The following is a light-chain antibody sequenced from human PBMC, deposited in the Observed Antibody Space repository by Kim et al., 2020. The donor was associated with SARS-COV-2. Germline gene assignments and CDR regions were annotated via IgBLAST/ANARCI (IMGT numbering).Light chain of an antibody. CDR3: QAWDNSTMG. CDR2: QDT. V-gene: IGLV3-1*01. Sequence: SYELTQPPSVSVSPGQTASITCSGDKLGDKYACWYQQKPGQSPVLVIYQDTKRPSGIPERFSGSNSGNTATLTISGTPAMDEADYYCQAWDNSTMGFGGG. CDR1: KLGDKY. J-gene: IGLJ2*01.